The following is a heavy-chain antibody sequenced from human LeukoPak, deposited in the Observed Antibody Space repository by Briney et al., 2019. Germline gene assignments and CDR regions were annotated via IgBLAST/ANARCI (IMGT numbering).Heavy chain of an antibody. CDR2: IYYSGST. CDR1: GGSISSYY. Sequence: PSETLSLTCTASGGSISSYYWSWIRQPPGKGLEWIGYIYYSGSTNYNPSLMSRVTISVDTSKNQFSLKLSSVTAADTAVYYCARDGDDYGDSYYFDYWAREPWSPSPQ. V-gene: IGHV4-59*01. D-gene: IGHD4-17*01. J-gene: IGHJ4*02. CDR3: ARDGDDYGDSYYFDY.